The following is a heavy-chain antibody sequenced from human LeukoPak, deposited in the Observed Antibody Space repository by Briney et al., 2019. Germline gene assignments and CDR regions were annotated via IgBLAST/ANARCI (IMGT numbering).Heavy chain of an antibody. CDR2: VHLDGRT. J-gene: IGHJ4*02. V-gene: IGHV4-4*02. CDR1: GGSVINTNW. CDR3: ARQGWIQLWLAFDY. D-gene: IGHD5-18*01. Sequence: SETLSLTCGVSGGSVINTNWWTWVRQPPGKGLEWIGEVHLDGRTNYNPSLESRLTMSVDVSENQVSLKLTSVTAADTAVYYCARQGWIQLWLAFDYWGQGTLVTVSS.